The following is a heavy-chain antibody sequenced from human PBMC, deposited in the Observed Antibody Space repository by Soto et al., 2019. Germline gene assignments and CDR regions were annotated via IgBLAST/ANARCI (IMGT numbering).Heavy chain of an antibody. D-gene: IGHD5-12*01. V-gene: IGHV3-7*01. Sequence: EVQLVESGGGLVQPGGSLRLSCATCGFTFSSYWISWVRHAPGKGQEWVANIKQDGSVKYYVDSVKGGFTISRDNAKNSLTLQMNRLRAEDTAVYYCARERGVTWGGDDWGDFDSWGLGTLFTVSS. J-gene: IGHJ4*02. CDR2: IKQDGSVK. CDR3: ARERGVTWGGDDWGDFDS. CDR1: GFTFSSYW.